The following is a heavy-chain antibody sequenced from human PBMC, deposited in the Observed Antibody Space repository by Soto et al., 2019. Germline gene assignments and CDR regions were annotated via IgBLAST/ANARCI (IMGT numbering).Heavy chain of an antibody. J-gene: IGHJ4*02. Sequence: HPGGSLRLSCAASGFTFSSYDMHWVRQATGKGLEWVSAIGTAGDTYYPGSVKGRFTISRENAKNSLYLQMNSLRAGDTAVYYCARGVEYRTGYYNQGKTFDYWGQGTLVTVSS. V-gene: IGHV3-13*01. CDR3: ARGVEYRTGYYNQGKTFDY. CDR2: IGTAGDT. CDR1: GFTFSSYD. D-gene: IGHD3-9*01.